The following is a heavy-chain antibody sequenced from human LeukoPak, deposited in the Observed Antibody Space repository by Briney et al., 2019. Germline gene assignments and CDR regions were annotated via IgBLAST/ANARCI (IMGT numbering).Heavy chain of an antibody. D-gene: IGHD2-2*01. V-gene: IGHV4-30-2*01. J-gene: IGHJ5*02. CDR1: GDSIRNYY. Sequence: PSETLSLTCTVSGDSIRNYYWSWIRQPPGKGLEWIGYIYHSGSTYYNPSLKSRVTISVDRSKNQFSLKLSSVTAADTAVYYCARCTRGWFDPWGQGTLVTVSS. CDR2: IYHSGST. CDR3: ARCTRGWFDP.